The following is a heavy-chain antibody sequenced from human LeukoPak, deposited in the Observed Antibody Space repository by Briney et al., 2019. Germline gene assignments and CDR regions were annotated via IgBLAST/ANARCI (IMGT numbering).Heavy chain of an antibody. Sequence: PSETLSLTCTVSGGSLSSSSYYWGWLRQPPGTGLEWLRSIYYSGSTYYNPSLKSRVTISVDTSKNQFSLKLSSVTDADTAVYYCASLRERSYYARGFDYWGQGTLVTVSS. D-gene: IGHD1-26*01. V-gene: IGHV4-39*01. CDR1: GGSLSSSSYY. CDR2: IYYSGST. CDR3: ASLRERSYYARGFDY. J-gene: IGHJ4*02.